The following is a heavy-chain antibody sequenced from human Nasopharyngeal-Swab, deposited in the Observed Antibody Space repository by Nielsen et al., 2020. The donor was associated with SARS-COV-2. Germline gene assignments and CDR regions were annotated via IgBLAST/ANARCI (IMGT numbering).Heavy chain of an antibody. V-gene: IGHV4-4*07. CDR3: ARSGTTKYGLDV. Sequence: SETLSLTCSVSGGSISGYFLSWIRQPAGEGLEWIGRVYTSGSTNYNPSLKSRVTISIDMSKNQFSLESRSVTAADTAFYYCARSGTTKYGLDVWGQGTTVIVSS. D-gene: IGHD1-1*01. CDR1: GGSISGYF. CDR2: VYTSGST. J-gene: IGHJ6*01.